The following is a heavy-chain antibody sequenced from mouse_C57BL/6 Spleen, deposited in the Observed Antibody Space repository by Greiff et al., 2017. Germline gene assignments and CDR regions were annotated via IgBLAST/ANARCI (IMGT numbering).Heavy chain of an antibody. CDR1: GYTFTSSG. V-gene: IGHV1-81*01. Sequence: QVQLQQSGAELARPGASVKLSCKASGYTFTSSGISWVKQRTGQGLEWIGEIYPRSGNTYYNEKFKGKATLTADKSSSTAYMELRSLTSEDSAVYFCAREEDSSGPWFAYWGQGTLVTVSA. CDR2: IYPRSGNT. J-gene: IGHJ3*01. CDR3: AREEDSSGPWFAY. D-gene: IGHD3-2*02.